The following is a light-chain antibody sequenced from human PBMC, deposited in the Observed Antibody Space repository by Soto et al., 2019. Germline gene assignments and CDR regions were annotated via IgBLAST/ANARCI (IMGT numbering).Light chain of an antibody. Sequence: EIVLTQSPGTLSLSPGERATLSCRASQSVDNSFLAWYQQKPGQSPRLLMYATSSRGAGIPDRFSGSGSGTDFTLTISRLEPEDFALYYCHQYGRSPRTFGQGTQVEIK. CDR3: HQYGRSPRT. V-gene: IGKV3-20*01. CDR2: ATS. J-gene: IGKJ1*01. CDR1: QSVDNSF.